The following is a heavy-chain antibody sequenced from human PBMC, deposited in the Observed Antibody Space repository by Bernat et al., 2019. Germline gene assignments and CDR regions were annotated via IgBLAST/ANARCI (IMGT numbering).Heavy chain of an antibody. CDR2: MTLTPTSP. Sequence: EVQLVESGGTLVKPGGSLRLSCAASGFTFSTYAMTWVRQAPGKGLEWVSSMTLTPTSPNYADSVNGRFTISRDDSKNTLYLQMNSLRVEETATYFCARVGVHPPRRYFYMDVWGKGTTVTVSS. J-gene: IGHJ6*03. CDR1: GFTFSTYA. V-gene: IGHV3-23*04. CDR3: ARVGVHPPRRYFYMDV. D-gene: IGHD3-3*01.